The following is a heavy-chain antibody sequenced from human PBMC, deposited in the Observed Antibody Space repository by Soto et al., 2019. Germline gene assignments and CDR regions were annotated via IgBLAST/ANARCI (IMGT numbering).Heavy chain of an antibody. Sequence: EVQLVQSGAEVRKPGESLKISCKGSGYRFNSYWIAWVRQMPGKGLEWMGIIYPSDSDTRYSPSFQGQVTISVDKSITTAYLQWSSLKASDSAMYFCLRAVGSIRDPDYWGQGTLVTVSS. J-gene: IGHJ4*02. CDR1: GYRFNSYW. V-gene: IGHV5-51*01. CDR3: LRAVGSIRDPDY. D-gene: IGHD3-10*01. CDR2: IYPSDSDT.